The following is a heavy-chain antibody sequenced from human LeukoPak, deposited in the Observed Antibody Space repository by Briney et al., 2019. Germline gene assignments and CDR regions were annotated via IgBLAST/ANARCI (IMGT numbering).Heavy chain of an antibody. J-gene: IGHJ5*02. Sequence: SETLSLTCTVSGGSISSGSYYWSWIRQPAGKGLEWIGRIYTSGSTNYNPSLKSRVTMSVDTSKNQFSLKLSSVTAADTAVYYCARDCRYYGSGSYCWFDPWGQGTLVTVSS. V-gene: IGHV4-61*02. CDR3: ARDCRYYGSGSYCWFDP. CDR1: GGSISSGSYY. CDR2: IYTSGST. D-gene: IGHD3-10*01.